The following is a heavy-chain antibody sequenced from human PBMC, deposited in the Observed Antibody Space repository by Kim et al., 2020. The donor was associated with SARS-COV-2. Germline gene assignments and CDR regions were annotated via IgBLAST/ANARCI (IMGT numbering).Heavy chain of an antibody. CDR3: ERHTFGGVIVTPYYFGY. CDR1: GYSISSGYS. D-gene: IGHD3-16*02. Sequence: SETLSLTCTVSGYSISSGYSWGWIRQPPGKGLEWIGSIYHSGSTYYNQSLKSRVTISVESSKSQFSLKLSSVTAADTDVYYCERHTFGGVIVTPYYFGY. V-gene: IGHV4-38-2*02. J-gene: IGHJ4*01. CDR2: IYHSGST.